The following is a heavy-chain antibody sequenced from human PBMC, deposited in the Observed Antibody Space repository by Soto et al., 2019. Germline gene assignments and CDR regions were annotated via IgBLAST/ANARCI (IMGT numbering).Heavy chain of an antibody. CDR3: VKDSHNDFWSGSPKRTYYHYGMDV. Sequence: PGGSLRLSCVASGFNFNDYAMHWVRQTPEKGLEWVSGISWNSGSMGYADSVKGRFTISRDNAKNSLFLQMNSLRAEDTALYYCVKDSHNDFWSGSPKRTYYHYGMDVWGQGTTVTVSS. CDR2: ISWNSGSM. CDR1: GFNFNDYA. V-gene: IGHV3-9*01. J-gene: IGHJ6*01. D-gene: IGHD3-3*01.